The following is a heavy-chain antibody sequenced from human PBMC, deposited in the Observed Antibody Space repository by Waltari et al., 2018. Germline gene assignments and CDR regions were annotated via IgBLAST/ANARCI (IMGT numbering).Heavy chain of an antibody. D-gene: IGHD6-19*01. V-gene: IGHV3-23*01. CDR3: AKDHASSGWSTFDS. J-gene: IGHJ4*02. CDR1: GFSIGSSA. Sequence: EVQFLESGGDLVQPGGSLRLSCAASGFSIGSSAMSWVRQAPGKGPEWVASITRQATTYYAGSVRGRFAISRDESDNKLYLQMSGLRAEDTAMYYCAKDHASSGWSTFDSWGQGTQVTVSS. CDR2: ITRQATT.